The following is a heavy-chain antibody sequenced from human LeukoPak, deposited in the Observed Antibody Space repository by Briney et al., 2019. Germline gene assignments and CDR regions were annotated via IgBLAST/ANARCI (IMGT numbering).Heavy chain of an antibody. Sequence: PGGSLRLSCAASGFTFSSYWMSWVRQAPGKGLEWVANIKQDGSEKYYVDSVKGRFTISRDDAKNSLYLQMNSLRAKDTAVYYCARDIVVVPDYYYYGMDVWGQGTTVTVSS. CDR1: GFTFSSYW. D-gene: IGHD2-2*01. V-gene: IGHV3-7*03. CDR2: IKQDGSEK. J-gene: IGHJ6*02. CDR3: ARDIVVVPDYYYYGMDV.